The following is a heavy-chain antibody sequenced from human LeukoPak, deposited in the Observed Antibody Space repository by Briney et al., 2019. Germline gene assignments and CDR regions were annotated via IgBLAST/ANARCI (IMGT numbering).Heavy chain of an antibody. CDR3: ARGGSSGYHYNAFDI. V-gene: IGHV3-64*04. CDR2: ISSNGGST. D-gene: IGHD3-22*01. J-gene: IGHJ3*02. CDR1: GFTFSSYA. Sequence: GGSLRLSCSASGFTFSSYAMHWVRQAPGKGLEYVSAISSNGGSTYYADSVKGRVTISRDNSKNTLYLQMSSLRAEDTAVYYCARGGSSGYHYNAFDIWGLGTMVTVSS.